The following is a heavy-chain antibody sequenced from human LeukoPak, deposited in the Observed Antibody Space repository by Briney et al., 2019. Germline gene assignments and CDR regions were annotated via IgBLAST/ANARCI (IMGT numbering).Heavy chain of an antibody. J-gene: IGHJ4*02. CDR2: ISDSGNT. V-gene: IGHV3-23*01. D-gene: IGHD2-21*01. CDR1: GFTFSNYG. CDR3: AKAPVTTCRGAYCYPFDY. Sequence: GSLRLSCAASGFTFSNYGMSWVRQAPGKGLEWVSAISDSGNTYHADSVKGRFTISRDSSKNTLFLQMNRLRPEDAAVYYCAKAPVTTCRGAYCYPFDYWGQGTLVTVSS.